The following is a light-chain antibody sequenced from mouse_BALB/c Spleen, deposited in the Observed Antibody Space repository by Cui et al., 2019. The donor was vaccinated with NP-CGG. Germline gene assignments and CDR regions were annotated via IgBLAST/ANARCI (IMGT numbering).Light chain of an antibody. CDR2: GTN. V-gene: IGLV1*01. Sequence: QAVVTQEYALTTSPGETVTLTCRSSTGAVTSSNYANWVQEKPDHLFTGLIGGTNNRAPGVHARFSGSLIGYKAALTITGAQTEDEAIYFCALWYSNHWVFGGGTKLTVL. CDR1: TGAVTSSNY. J-gene: IGLJ1*01. CDR3: ALWYSNHWV.